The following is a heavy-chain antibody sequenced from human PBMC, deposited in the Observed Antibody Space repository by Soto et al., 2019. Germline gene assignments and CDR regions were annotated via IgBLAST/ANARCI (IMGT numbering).Heavy chain of an antibody. CDR3: ARFCSSTSCSPDYYYYYMDV. J-gene: IGHJ6*03. CDR2: ISSSSSTI. CDR1: GFTFSSYS. Sequence: GGSLRLSCAASGFTFSSYSMNWVRQAPGKGLEWVSYISSSSSTICYADSVKGRFTISRDNAKNSLYLQMNSLRDEDTAVYYCARFCSSTSCSPDYYYYYMDVWGKGTTVTVSS. V-gene: IGHV3-48*02. D-gene: IGHD2-2*01.